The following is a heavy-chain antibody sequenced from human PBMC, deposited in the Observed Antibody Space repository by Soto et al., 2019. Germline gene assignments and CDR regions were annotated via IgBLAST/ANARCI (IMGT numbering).Heavy chain of an antibody. V-gene: IGHV4-30-2*01. Sequence: PSETLSLTCTVSGGSISSGGYSWSWIRQPPGKGLEWIGYIYHSGSTYYNPSLKSRVTISVDTSKNQFSLKLSSVTAADTAVYYCARDGTGGGNPFDYWGQGTLVTVSS. CDR1: GGSISSGGYS. CDR3: ARDGTGGGNPFDY. CDR2: IYHSGST. D-gene: IGHD2-15*01. J-gene: IGHJ4*02.